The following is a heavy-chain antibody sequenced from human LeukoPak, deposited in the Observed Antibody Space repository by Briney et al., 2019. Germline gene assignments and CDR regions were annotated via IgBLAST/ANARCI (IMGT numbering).Heavy chain of an antibody. D-gene: IGHD3-10*01. V-gene: IGHV2-5*01. J-gene: IGHJ3*02. CDR3: AHRLKTYYYGGGAFDI. CDR1: GLSLSTSGVG. Sequence: SGPTLVKPTQTLTLTCTFSGLSLSTSGVGVGWIRQPPGKALEWLALIYWNDDKRYSPSLKSRLTITKDTSKNQVVLTMTNMDPVDTATYYCAHRLKTYYYGGGAFDIWGQGTMVTVSS. CDR2: IYWNDDK.